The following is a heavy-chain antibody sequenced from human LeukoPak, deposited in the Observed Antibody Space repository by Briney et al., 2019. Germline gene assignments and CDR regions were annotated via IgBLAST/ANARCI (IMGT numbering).Heavy chain of an antibody. CDR1: GFTFSSYS. V-gene: IGHV3-48*04. J-gene: IGHJ5*02. Sequence: GGSLRLSCAASGFTFSSYSMNWVRQAPGRGLEWVSSISSSSSTIYYADSVKGRFTISRDNAKNSLYLQMNSLRAEDTAVYYCARPQLLNWFDPWGQGTLVTVSS. CDR3: ARPQLLNWFDP. D-gene: IGHD2-2*01. CDR2: ISSSSSTI.